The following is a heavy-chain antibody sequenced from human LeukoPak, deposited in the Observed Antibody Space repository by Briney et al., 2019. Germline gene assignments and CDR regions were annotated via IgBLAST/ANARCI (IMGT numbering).Heavy chain of an antibody. D-gene: IGHD2-2*01. J-gene: IGHJ6*03. CDR3: ARYCSSISCYGDYYYMDV. Sequence: SETLSLTCTVSGGSISSYYWSWIRQPAGKGLEWIGRIYTGGSTYYNPSLMGRVTISADKSKNQFSLKLRSVTAADTAVYYCARYCSSISCYGDYYYMDVWGKGTKVTVSS. CDR2: IYTGGST. V-gene: IGHV4-4*07. CDR1: GGSISSYY.